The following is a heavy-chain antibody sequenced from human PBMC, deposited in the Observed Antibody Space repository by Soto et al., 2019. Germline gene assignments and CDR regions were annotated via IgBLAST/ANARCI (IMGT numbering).Heavy chain of an antibody. CDR1: GFTFSSYS. CDR3: ARDEQWLAYYYYGMDV. J-gene: IGHJ6*02. D-gene: IGHD6-19*01. V-gene: IGHV3-21*01. Sequence: EVQLVESGGGLVKPGGSLRLSCAASGFTFSSYSMNWVRQAPGKGLEWVSSISSSSSYIYYADSVKGRFTISRDNAKNSLYLQMNSLRAEDTAVYYCARDEQWLAYYYYGMDVWGQGTTVTVSS. CDR2: ISSSSSYI.